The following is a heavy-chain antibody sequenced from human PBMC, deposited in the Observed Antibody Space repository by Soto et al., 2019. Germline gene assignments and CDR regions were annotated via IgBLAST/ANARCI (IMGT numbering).Heavy chain of an antibody. CDR1: GFTFSSHA. Sequence: PRGSLRLCCAVSGFTFSSHAMHWVRQAPGKGLEWVAVISYDGSNKYYADSVKGRFTISRDNSKNTLYLQMNSLRAEDTAVSYCAKDFVAARSIYYYYGMDVWGQGTTVTVSS. J-gene: IGHJ6*02. V-gene: IGHV3-30*18. CDR3: AKDFVAARSIYYYYGMDV. CDR2: ISYDGSNK. D-gene: IGHD6-6*01.